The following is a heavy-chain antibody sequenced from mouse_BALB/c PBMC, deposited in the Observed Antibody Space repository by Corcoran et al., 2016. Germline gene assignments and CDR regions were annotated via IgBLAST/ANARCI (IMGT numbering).Heavy chain of an antibody. CDR1: GYTFSSYW. CDR2: ILPGSGST. D-gene: IGHD1-2*01. J-gene: IGHJ3*01. CDR3: ARELRPFAY. Sequence: QVQLQQSGAELMKPGASVKISCKATGYTFSSYWIEWVKQRPGHGIEWIGEILPGSGSTNYNEKFKGKATFTADTSSNTAYMQLSSLTSEDSAVYYGARELRPFAYWGQGTLVTVAA. V-gene: IGHV1-9*01.